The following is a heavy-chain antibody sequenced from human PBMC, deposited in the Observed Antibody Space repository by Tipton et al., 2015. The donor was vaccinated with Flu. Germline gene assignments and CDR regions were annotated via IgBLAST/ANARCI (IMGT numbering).Heavy chain of an antibody. CDR1: AFTFDDYA. Sequence: SLRLSCAASAFTFDDYAMHWVRQAPGKGLEWVSGISWNSGSIGYADSVKGRFTISRDNAKNSLYLQMNSLRAEDTAFYYCAKDNMVRGVLTAFDYWGQGTLVTVSS. CDR3: AKDNMVRGVLTAFDY. CDR2: ISWNSGSI. D-gene: IGHD3-10*01. V-gene: IGHV3-9*01. J-gene: IGHJ4*02.